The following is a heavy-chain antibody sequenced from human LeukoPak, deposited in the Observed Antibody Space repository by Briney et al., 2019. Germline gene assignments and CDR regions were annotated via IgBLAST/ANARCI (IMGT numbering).Heavy chain of an antibody. J-gene: IGHJ6*02. Sequence: ASVKVSCKASVYTFTGYYMHWVRQAPGQGLEWMGWINPNSGGTNYAQKFQGRVTMTRDTSISTAYMELSRLRSDDTAVYYCARDQGLGLWGMDVWGQGTTVTVSS. D-gene: IGHD6-19*01. V-gene: IGHV1-2*02. CDR1: VYTFTGYY. CDR3: ARDQGLGLWGMDV. CDR2: INPNSGGT.